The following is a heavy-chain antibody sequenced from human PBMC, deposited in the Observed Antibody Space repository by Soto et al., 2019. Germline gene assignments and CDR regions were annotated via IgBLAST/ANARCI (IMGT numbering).Heavy chain of an antibody. V-gene: IGHV3-30-3*01. D-gene: IGHD5-12*01. CDR1: GFTFSSYA. J-gene: IGHJ5*02. CDR2: ISYDGSNK. Sequence: GGSLRLSCAASGFTFSSYAMHWVRQAPGKGLEWVAVISYDGSNKYYADSVKGRFTISRDNSKNTLYLQMNSLRAEDTAVYYCARAQAGYNPWGQGTLVTVSS. CDR3: ARAQAGYNP.